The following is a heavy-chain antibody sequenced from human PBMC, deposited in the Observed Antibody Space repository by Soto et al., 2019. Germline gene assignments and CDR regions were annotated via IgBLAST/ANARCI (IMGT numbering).Heavy chain of an antibody. D-gene: IGHD3-10*01. CDR3: AKVSRKGSAIDFDY. Sequence: QVQLVQSGAELKKPGASVKVSCKASGYTFSNYDMNWVRQATGQGPEWIGWVNPNNGDTGYAQKFQGRVTLTTDISPTTAYMELTSLRSEDTAIYYCAKVSRKGSAIDFDYWGQGTRITVSS. CDR1: GYTFSNYD. CDR2: VNPNNGDT. J-gene: IGHJ4*02. V-gene: IGHV1-8*01.